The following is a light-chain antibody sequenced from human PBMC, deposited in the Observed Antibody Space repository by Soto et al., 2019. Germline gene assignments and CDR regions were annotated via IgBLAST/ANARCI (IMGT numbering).Light chain of an antibody. Sequence: EIVMTQSPPTLSVSPGGRATLSCRASQSISDTLAWYQQKPGQAPRLLIHGASTRATGIPARFSGSGSETEFTLTISSLQSEDFAVYYCQHYNNWPPWTFGQGTKVDIK. J-gene: IGKJ1*01. CDR1: QSISDT. CDR2: GAS. CDR3: QHYNNWPPWT. V-gene: IGKV3-15*01.